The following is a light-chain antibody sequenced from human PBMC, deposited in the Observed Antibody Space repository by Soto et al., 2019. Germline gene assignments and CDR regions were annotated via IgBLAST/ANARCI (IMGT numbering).Light chain of an antibody. CDR1: QCVMNA. Sequence: SQVTQSPSILSASVGDRVTITCRTSQCVMNAVAWYHQKSGKAHRLLIYSISSLKSGGPSRLSGSGSGAVFTLTISGLQPADFATYYYQQLYTYPHTVGRGTQLQI. V-gene: IGKV1-9*01. J-gene: IGKJ2*01. CDR2: SIS. CDR3: QQLYTYPHT.